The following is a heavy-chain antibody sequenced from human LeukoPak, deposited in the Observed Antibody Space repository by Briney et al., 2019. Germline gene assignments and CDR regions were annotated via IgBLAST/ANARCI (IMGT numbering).Heavy chain of an antibody. CDR1: GGTFSSYA. D-gene: IGHD2-2*02. CDR3: ARVLVPAATPVTYYYGMDV. Sequence: ASVKVPCKASGGTFSSYAISWVRQAPGQGLEWMGGIIPIFGTANYAQKFQGRVTITADESTSTAYMELSSLRSEDTAVYYCARVLVPAATPVTYYYGMDVWGQGTTVTVSS. V-gene: IGHV1-69*13. J-gene: IGHJ6*02. CDR2: IIPIFGTA.